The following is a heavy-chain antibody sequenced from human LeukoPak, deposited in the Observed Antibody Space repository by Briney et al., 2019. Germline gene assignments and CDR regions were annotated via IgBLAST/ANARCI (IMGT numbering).Heavy chain of an antibody. CDR1: GFTFSAYS. CDR2: ISSSGSYI. D-gene: IGHD1-26*01. V-gene: IGHV3-21*01. J-gene: IGHJ5*01. Sequence: GGSLRLSCAASGFTFSAYSMNWVRQPPGKGLEWVSYISSSGSYIYYADSVKGRFTISGDNAKNSLYLQLDSLRAEDTAVYYCARDSRQWVEQLPYGWFDPWGQGTLVTVSP. CDR3: ARDSRQWVEQLPYGWFDP.